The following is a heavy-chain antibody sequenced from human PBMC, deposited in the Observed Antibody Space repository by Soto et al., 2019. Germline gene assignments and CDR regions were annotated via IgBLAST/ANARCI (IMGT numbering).Heavy chain of an antibody. D-gene: IGHD3-22*01. J-gene: IGHJ6*02. CDR1: GFTFSSYA. CDR2: ISYDGSNK. V-gene: IGHV3-30-3*01. CDR3: ARETYYDSSGYLPDYYYYGMDV. Sequence: QVQLVESGGGVVQPGRSLRLSCAASGFTFSSYAMHWVRQAPGKGLEWVAVISYDGSNKYYADSVKGRFTISRDNSKNTLYLQMSSLRAEDTAVYYCARETYYDSSGYLPDYYYYGMDVWGQGTTVTVSS.